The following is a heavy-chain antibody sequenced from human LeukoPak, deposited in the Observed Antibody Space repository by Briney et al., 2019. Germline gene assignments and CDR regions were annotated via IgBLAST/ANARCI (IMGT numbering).Heavy chain of an antibody. CDR3: ARDFAGDRDY. CDR1: GFIFSNYW. D-gene: IGHD4-17*01. CDR2: TNPNGITT. Sequence: PGGSLRLSCAASGFIFSNYWMHWVRQAPGKGLVWVARTNPNGITTTYTDSVKGRFTISRDNAKNTLYLQMNSLRVEDTAVYYCARDFAGDRDYWGQGTLVTVSS. J-gene: IGHJ4*02. V-gene: IGHV3-74*01.